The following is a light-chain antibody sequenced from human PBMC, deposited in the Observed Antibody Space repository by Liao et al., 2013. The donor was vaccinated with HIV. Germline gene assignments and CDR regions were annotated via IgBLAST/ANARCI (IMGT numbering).Light chain of an antibody. Sequence: SYGLTQPPAVSVSTGQTASITCYGDNLSNILGNKYLHWYLQRPGQSPILVIYQDAKRPSGIPARFSGSNSGNTATLTISGTQAMDEADYYCQAWDSSSWVFGGGTTLTVL. CDR3: QAWDSSSWV. CDR1: NLSNILGNKY. V-gene: IGLV3-1*01. J-gene: IGLJ3*02. CDR2: QDA.